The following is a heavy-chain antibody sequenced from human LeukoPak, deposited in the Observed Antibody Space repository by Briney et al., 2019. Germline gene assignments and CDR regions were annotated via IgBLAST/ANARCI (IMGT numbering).Heavy chain of an antibody. Sequence: GGSLRLSCAASGFTFSNAWMTWVRQPPGKGLEWVGRIRRETDGGTTDYAAPVKGRFTISRDDSKNTLYLQMNSLKTEHTGVYYCSTAVAGPYYFDSWGQGTLVTVSS. D-gene: IGHD6-19*01. V-gene: IGHV3-15*01. J-gene: IGHJ4*02. CDR1: GFTFSNAW. CDR3: STAVAGPYYFDS. CDR2: IRRETDGGTT.